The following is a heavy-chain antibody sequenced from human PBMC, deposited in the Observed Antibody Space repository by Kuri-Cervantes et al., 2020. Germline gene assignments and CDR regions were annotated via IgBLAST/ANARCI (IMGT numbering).Heavy chain of an antibody. CDR1: GGSISSYY. J-gene: IGHJ4*02. CDR2: IYTSGST. V-gene: IGHV4-4*07. D-gene: IGHD6-19*01. CDR3: ARGTAVAGTIDY. Sequence: SETLSLTCTVSGGSISSYYWSWIRQPAGKGLEWIGRIYTSGSTNYNPSLKSRVTISVDKSKNQFSLKLSSVTAADTAVYYCARGTAVAGTIDYWGQGTPVTVSS.